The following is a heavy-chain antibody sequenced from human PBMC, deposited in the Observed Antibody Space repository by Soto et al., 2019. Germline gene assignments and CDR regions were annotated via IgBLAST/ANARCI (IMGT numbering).Heavy chain of an antibody. V-gene: IGHV1-8*01. CDR2: MNPNTGNS. J-gene: IGHJ4*02. Sequence: VASVKVSCKASGYTFTSYDIYWVRQATGQGLEWMGWMNPNTGNSGYAQKFQGRVTMTSDTSISTAHMELSSLRSEDTAVYYCARRVETNGWNGFGAGTYYFDFWGQGTLVTVSS. D-gene: IGHD1-1*01. CDR3: ARRVETNGWNGFGAGTYYFDF. CDR1: GYTFTSYD.